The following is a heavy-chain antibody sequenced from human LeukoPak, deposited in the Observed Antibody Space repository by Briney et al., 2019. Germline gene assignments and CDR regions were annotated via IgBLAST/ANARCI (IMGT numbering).Heavy chain of an antibody. CDR1: GFTFSSYE. J-gene: IGHJ4*02. CDR3: AREIVSAVAGNFDY. D-gene: IGHD6-19*01. V-gene: IGHV3-48*03. Sequence: GGSLRLSCAASGFTFSSYEMNWVRQAPGKGLEGVSYISNSDGTRTYADSVKGRFTISRDNAKNSLYLEMNSLRAEDTAVYYCAREIVSAVAGNFDYWGQGTLVTVSS. CDR2: ISNSDGTR.